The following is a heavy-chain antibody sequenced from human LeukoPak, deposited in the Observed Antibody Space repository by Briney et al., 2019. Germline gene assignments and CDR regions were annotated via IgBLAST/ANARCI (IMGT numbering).Heavy chain of an antibody. CDR2: ISSSGSTI. V-gene: IGHV3-11*01. Sequence: GGSLRLSCAAPGFTFSDYYMSWIRQAPGKGLEWVSYISSSGSTIYYADSVKGRFTISRDNAKDSLYLQMNSLRGEDTAVYYCTRVYTAARKGMDVCGQGTTVTVSS. J-gene: IGHJ6*02. CDR3: TRVYTAARKGMDV. D-gene: IGHD6-13*01. CDR1: GFTFSDYY.